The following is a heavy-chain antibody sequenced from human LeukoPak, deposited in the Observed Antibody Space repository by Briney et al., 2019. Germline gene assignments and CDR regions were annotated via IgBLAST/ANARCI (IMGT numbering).Heavy chain of an antibody. CDR2: INPNSGGT. D-gene: IGHD6-19*01. CDR1: GYTFTGYY. Sequence: ASVKVSCKASGYTFTGYYMHWVRQAPGQGLEWMGWINPNSGGTSYAQKFQGRVTMTRDTSISTAYMELSRLRSDDTAVYYCATLRWYSSGLYYYYGMDVWGQGTTVTVSS. J-gene: IGHJ6*02. CDR3: ATLRWYSSGLYYYYGMDV. V-gene: IGHV1-2*02.